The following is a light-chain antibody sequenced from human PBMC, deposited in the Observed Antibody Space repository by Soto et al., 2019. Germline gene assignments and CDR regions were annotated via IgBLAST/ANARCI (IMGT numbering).Light chain of an antibody. CDR1: SSDVGGYNY. CDR3: SHYAGSRNV. Sequence: QSALTQPPSASGSPGQSVAISCTGTSSDVGGYNYVSWYQQHPGKAPKLMIYEVNKRPSGVPDRFSGSKSGNTASLTVSGLQAGDGADYYSSHYAGSRNVFGTGTKLT. CDR2: EVN. V-gene: IGLV2-8*01. J-gene: IGLJ1*01.